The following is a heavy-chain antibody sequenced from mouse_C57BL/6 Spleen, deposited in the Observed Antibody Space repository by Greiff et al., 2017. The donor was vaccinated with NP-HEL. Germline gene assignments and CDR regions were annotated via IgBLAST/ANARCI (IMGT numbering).Heavy chain of an antibody. CDR1: GFTFSNYW. Sequence: EVKLMESGGGLVQPGGSMKLSCVASGFTFSNYWMNWVRQSPEKGLEWVAQIRLKSDNYATHYAESVKGRFTISRDDSKSSVYLQMNNLRAEDTGIYYCTGVGPFAYWGQGTLVTVSA. D-gene: IGHD1-1*02. CDR2: IRLKSDNYAT. CDR3: TGVGPFAY. V-gene: IGHV6-3*01. J-gene: IGHJ3*01.